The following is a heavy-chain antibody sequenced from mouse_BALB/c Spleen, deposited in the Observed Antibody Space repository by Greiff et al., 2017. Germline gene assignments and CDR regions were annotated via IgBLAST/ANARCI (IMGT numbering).Heavy chain of an antibody. D-gene: IGHD2-2*01. V-gene: IGHV3-6*02. CDR3: ARGGGYLYAMDY. CDR1: GYSIPSGYY. Sequence: DVKLDESGPGLVKPSQSLSLTCSVTGYSIPSGYYWNWIRQFPGNKLEWMGYISYDGSNNYNPSLKNRISITRDTSKNQFFLKLNSVTTEDTATYYCARGGGYLYAMDYWGQGTSVTVSS. J-gene: IGHJ4*01. CDR2: ISYDGSN.